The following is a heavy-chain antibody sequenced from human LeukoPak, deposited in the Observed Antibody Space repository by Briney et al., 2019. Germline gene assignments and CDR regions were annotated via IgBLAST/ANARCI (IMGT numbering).Heavy chain of an antibody. CDR1: GGSISSYY. J-gene: IGHJ4*02. CDR2: IYYSGST. CDR3: ARTTMTMFDF. V-gene: IGHV4-59*08. Sequence: PSETLSLTCTVSGGSISSYYWSWVRQPPGKGLEWVGYIYYSGSTNYNPSLKSRVTISVDTSKNQFSLKLSSVTAADTAVYYCARTTMTMFDFWGQGTLVTVSS. D-gene: IGHD4-17*01.